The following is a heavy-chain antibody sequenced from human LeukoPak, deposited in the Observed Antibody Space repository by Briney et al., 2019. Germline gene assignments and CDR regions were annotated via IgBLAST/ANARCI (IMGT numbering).Heavy chain of an antibody. V-gene: IGHV1-2*02. Sequence: ASVKVSCKASGYTFTGYYMHWVRQAPGQGLEWMGWINPNSGGTNYAQKFQGRVTMTRDTSISTAYMELSRLRSDDTAVYYCARGLYYGSGSYYFDYWGQGTLVTVSS. D-gene: IGHD3-10*01. CDR2: INPNSGGT. J-gene: IGHJ4*02. CDR3: ARGLYYGSGSYYFDY. CDR1: GYTFTGYY.